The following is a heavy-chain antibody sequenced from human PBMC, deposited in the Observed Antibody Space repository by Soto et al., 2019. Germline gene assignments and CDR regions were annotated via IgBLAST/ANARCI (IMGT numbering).Heavy chain of an antibody. J-gene: IGHJ5*02. CDR1: GFTFADYV. CDR2: IRSKAYGGTT. CDR3: TMKVDTAMALGNNWFDP. V-gene: IGHV3-49*04. D-gene: IGHD5-18*01. Sequence: GGSLRLSCTTSGFTFADYVMTWVRQAPGKGLEWVSFIRSKAYGGTTEYAASVKGRFTISRDDSKTIAYLQINSLKTEDTAVYYCTMKVDTAMALGNNWFDPWGQGTLVTVSS.